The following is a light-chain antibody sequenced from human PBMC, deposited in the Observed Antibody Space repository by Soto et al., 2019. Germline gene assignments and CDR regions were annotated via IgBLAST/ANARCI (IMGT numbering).Light chain of an antibody. CDR1: SSDVGVYNY. CDR3: SSYAGNNNVV. CDR2: EVI. Sequence: QSVLTQPPSASGSPGQSVTISCTGTSSDVGVYNYVSWYQQHPGKAPKLMIYEVIKRPSGVPERFSGSKSGNTASLTVSGLQAEDEADYYCSSYAGNNNVVFGGGTQLTVL. J-gene: IGLJ2*01. V-gene: IGLV2-8*01.